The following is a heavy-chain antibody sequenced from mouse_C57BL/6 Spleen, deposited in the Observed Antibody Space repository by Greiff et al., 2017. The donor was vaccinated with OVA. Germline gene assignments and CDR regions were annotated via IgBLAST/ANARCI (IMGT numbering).Heavy chain of an antibody. Sequence: EVMLVESGGGLVKPGGSLKLSCAASGFTFSSYAMSWVRQTPEKRLEWVATISDGGSYTYYPDNVKGRFTISRDNAKNNLYLQMSHLKSEDTAMYYCARETPLAYWGQGTLVTVSA. V-gene: IGHV5-4*01. CDR2: ISDGGSYT. CDR1: GFTFSSYA. J-gene: IGHJ3*01. CDR3: ARETPLAY.